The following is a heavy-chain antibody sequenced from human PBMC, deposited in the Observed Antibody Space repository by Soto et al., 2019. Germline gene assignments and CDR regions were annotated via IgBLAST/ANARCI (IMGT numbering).Heavy chain of an antibody. CDR2: IYHSGST. CDR3: ARGTTVVTPLNY. J-gene: IGHJ4*02. Sequence: QLQLQESGSGLVKPSQTLSLTCAVSGGSISSGGYSWSWIRQPPGKGLEWIGYIYHSGSTYYNTSLKLRVTLSVDRHKNQFSLKLSSVSAAATAVYYCARGTTVVTPLNYWCQGTLVTVSS. CDR1: GGSISSGGYS. D-gene: IGHD4-17*01. V-gene: IGHV4-30-2*01.